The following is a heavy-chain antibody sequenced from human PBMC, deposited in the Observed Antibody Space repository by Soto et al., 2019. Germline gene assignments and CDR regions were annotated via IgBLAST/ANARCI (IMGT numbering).Heavy chain of an antibody. V-gene: IGHV1-69*02. D-gene: IGHD3-10*01. J-gene: IGHJ4*02. Sequence: VQLVQSGAEVKKPGSSVKVSCKASGGTFSSYTISWVRQAPGQGLEWMGRIIPILGIANYAQKFQGRVTITADKSTSTAYMELSSLRSEDTAVYYCATKKGDGSGSYYTTRFDYWGQGTLVTVSS. CDR2: IIPILGIA. CDR1: GGTFSSYT. CDR3: ATKKGDGSGSYYTTRFDY.